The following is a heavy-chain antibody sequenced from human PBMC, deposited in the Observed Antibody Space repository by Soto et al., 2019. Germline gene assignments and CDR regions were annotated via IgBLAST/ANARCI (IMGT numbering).Heavy chain of an antibody. CDR3: AMDSYYYGMDV. V-gene: IGHV4-39*01. J-gene: IGHJ6*02. Sequence: XATLSLTCTVSGGSISSSSYYWGWIRQPPGKGLEWIGSIYYSGSTYYNPSLKSRVTISVDTSKNQFSLKLSSVTAADTAVYYCAMDSYYYGMDVWGQGTTVTVSS. CDR1: GGSISSSSYY. CDR2: IYYSGST.